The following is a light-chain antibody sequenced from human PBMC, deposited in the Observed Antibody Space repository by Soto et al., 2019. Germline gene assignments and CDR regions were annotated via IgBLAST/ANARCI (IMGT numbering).Light chain of an antibody. Sequence: EIVLTQSPATLSLSPGERVTLSCRASQSVISYLAWYQHKPGQAPRRLIYDVSKGATGIPARFGGSGSGTDFTLTISSLEPEDFAVYYCQHRNKGITFGQGTRLEIK. CDR3: QHRNKGIT. J-gene: IGKJ5*01. CDR1: QSVISY. CDR2: DVS. V-gene: IGKV3-11*01.